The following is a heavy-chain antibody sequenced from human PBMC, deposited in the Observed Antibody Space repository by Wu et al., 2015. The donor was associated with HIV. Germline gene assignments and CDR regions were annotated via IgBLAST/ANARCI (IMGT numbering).Heavy chain of an antibody. V-gene: IGHV1-2*02. J-gene: IGHJ6*03. CDR3: ARDWQFQVSFGDFYMDI. Sequence: QVQLVQSGTEVKKSGASVKVSCKTSGYTFTAYYIHWVRQAPGRGLEWMGWVNPASGDTKFAQSFQTRITVTSDTSTNTVNLVLAGLQSNDTATYFCARDWQFQVSFGDFYMDIWGNGTTVTVS. CDR1: GYTFTAYY. CDR2: VNPASGDT. D-gene: IGHD2-2*01.